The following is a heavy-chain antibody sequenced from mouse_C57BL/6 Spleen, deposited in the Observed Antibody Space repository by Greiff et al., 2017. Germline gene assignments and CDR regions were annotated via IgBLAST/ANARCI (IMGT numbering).Heavy chain of an antibody. CDR2: IDPNSGGT. CDR1: GYTFTSYW. D-gene: IGHD1-1*01. CDR3: AREKTTVVSGGYFDV. Sequence: VQLQQPGAELVKPGASVKLSCKASGYTFTSYWMPWVKQRPGRGLEWIGRIDPNSGGTKYNEKFKSKATLTVDKPSSTAYMQLSSLTAEDSAVYYCAREKTTVVSGGYFDVWGTGTTVTVSS. J-gene: IGHJ1*03. V-gene: IGHV1-72*01.